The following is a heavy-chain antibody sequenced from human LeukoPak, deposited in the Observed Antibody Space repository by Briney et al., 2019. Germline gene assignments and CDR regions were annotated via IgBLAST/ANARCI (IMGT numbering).Heavy chain of an antibody. CDR2: IIPIFGTA. Sequence: SVKVSCKASGGTFSSYAISWVRQAPGQGLEWMGGIIPIFGTANYAQKFQGRVTITTDESTSTAYMELSSLRSEDTAVYYCARGSYCSGGSCYFNWFDPWGQGTPVTVSS. V-gene: IGHV1-69*05. CDR3: ARGSYCSGGSCYFNWFDP. CDR1: GGTFSSYA. J-gene: IGHJ5*02. D-gene: IGHD2-15*01.